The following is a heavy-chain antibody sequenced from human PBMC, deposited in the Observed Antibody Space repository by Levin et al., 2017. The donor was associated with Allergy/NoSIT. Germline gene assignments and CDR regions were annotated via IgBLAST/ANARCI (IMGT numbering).Heavy chain of an antibody. CDR3: ARLVGVRGDYYFDY. CDR2: IYWDDDK. D-gene: IGHD3-10*01. V-gene: IGHV2-5*02. Sequence: VSGPTLVKPTQTLTLTCTFSGFSLSTSGVGVGWIRQPPGKALEWLALIYWDDDKRYSPSLKSRLTITKDTSKNQVVLTMTNMDPVDTATYFCARLVGVRGDYYFDYWGQGTLVTVSS. CDR1: GFSLSTSGVG. J-gene: IGHJ4*02.